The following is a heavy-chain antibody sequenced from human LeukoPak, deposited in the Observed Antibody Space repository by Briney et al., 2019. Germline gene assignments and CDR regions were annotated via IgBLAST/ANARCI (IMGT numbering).Heavy chain of an antibody. Sequence: PSETLSLTCTVSGYSISSGYYWGWIRQPPGRGLGWIGTIYHRGTTYYNPSLKSRVTISLDTSKNQFSLMVNSVTAADTAVYFCARVPSGYDPNWFDPWGQGTLVTVSS. CDR1: GYSISSGYY. CDR3: ARVPSGYDPNWFDP. V-gene: IGHV4-38-2*02. CDR2: IYHRGTT. J-gene: IGHJ5*02. D-gene: IGHD5-12*01.